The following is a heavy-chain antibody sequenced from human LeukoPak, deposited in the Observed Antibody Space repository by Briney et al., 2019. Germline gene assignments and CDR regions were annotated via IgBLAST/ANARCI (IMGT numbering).Heavy chain of an antibody. D-gene: IGHD1-26*01. V-gene: IGHV3-23*01. CDR3: VKDQVLVGRVFFDS. J-gene: IGHJ4*02. CDR2: IGVSGTTT. CDR1: GFTFSSYA. Sequence: GGSLRLPCAASGFTFSSYAMSWVRQAPGKGLEWVSGIGVSGTTTYYTDSVKGRFTISRANSKNTLYLQMSSLRVEDTALYYCVKDQVLVGRVFFDSWGQGTLVTVSS.